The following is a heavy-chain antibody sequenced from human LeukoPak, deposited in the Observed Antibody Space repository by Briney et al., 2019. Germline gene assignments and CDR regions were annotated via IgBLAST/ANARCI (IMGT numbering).Heavy chain of an antibody. D-gene: IGHD4-17*01. CDR3: ARHSWGMTTVTPLDY. Sequence: SETLSLTCTVSGGSFSGYYWSWIRQPPGKGLEWIGYIYYSGSTNYNPSLKSRVTISVDTSKNQFSLKLSSVTAADTAVYYCARHSWGMTTVTPLDYWGQGTLVTVSS. CDR1: GGSFSGYY. J-gene: IGHJ4*02. V-gene: IGHV4-59*01. CDR2: IYYSGST.